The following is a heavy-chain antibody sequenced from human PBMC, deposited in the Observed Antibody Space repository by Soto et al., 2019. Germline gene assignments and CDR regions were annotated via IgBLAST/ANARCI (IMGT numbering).Heavy chain of an antibody. D-gene: IGHD6-6*01. V-gene: IGHV4-4*02. CDR1: GGSVSNSNW. Sequence: SETLSLTCAVSGGSVSNSNWWSWVRQTPGKGLEWIGESYHSGSTNYNPSLKNRVTMSVDKSKNQFSLRLSSVTAADTAVYYCPRGRSSSYSQYYRMDVWGQGTSVTVSS. J-gene: IGHJ6*02. CDR2: SYHSGST. CDR3: PRGRSSSYSQYYRMDV.